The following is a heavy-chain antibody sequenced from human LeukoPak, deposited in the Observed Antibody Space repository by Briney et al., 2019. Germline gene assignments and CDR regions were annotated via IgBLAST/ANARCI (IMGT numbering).Heavy chain of an antibody. CDR2: ISGSGDST. CDR3: AKDALTYFYDSSGWYYFDY. J-gene: IGHJ4*02. Sequence: GGSLRLSCAASGFIFSSYAMSWVRQAPGKGLEWVSAISGSGDSTYYADSVKGRVTISRDKSKNTLYLQMNSLRAEDTAVYYCAKDALTYFYDSSGWYYFDYWGQGTLVTVSS. V-gene: IGHV3-23*01. D-gene: IGHD3-22*01. CDR1: GFIFSSYA.